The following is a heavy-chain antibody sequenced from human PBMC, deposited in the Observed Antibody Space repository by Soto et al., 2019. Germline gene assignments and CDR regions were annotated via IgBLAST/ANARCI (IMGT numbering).Heavy chain of an antibody. Sequence: ASVKVSCKASGYTFSDYYIHCVRQAPGQGLEWMGWINPNSGGTKYAPKFQGGVTMTRDTSITTAYMELSRLRSGDTAVYYCAKEPATAKPEGVDFWGQGTLVTVSS. CDR3: AKEPATAKPEGVDF. D-gene: IGHD1-1*01. J-gene: IGHJ4*02. V-gene: IGHV1-2*02. CDR1: GYTFSDYY. CDR2: INPNSGGT.